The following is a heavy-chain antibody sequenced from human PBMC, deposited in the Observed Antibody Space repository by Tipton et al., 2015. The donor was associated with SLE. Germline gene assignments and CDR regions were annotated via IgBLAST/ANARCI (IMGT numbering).Heavy chain of an antibody. D-gene: IGHD4-23*01. J-gene: IGHJ4*02. CDR1: GFTFSSYE. V-gene: IGHV3-48*03. CDR2: ISSSGSTI. Sequence: SLRLSCAASGFTFSSYEMNWVHQAPGKGLEWVSYISSSGSTIYYADSVKGRFTISRDNAKNSLYLQMNSLRAEDTAVYYCAREGYGGSFDYWGQGTLVTVSS. CDR3: AREGYGGSFDY.